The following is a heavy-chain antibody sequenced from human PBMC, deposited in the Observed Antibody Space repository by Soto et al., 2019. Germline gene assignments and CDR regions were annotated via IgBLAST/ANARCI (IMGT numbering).Heavy chain of an antibody. D-gene: IGHD6-13*01. Sequence: SETLSLTCAVYGGSFSGYYWSWIRQPPGKGLEWIGEINHSGSTNYNPSLKSRVTISVDTSKNQFSLELSSVTAADTAVYYCARGPAAGSGLDYWGQGTLVTVSS. V-gene: IGHV4-34*01. CDR2: INHSGST. CDR3: ARGPAAGSGLDY. CDR1: GGSFSGYY. J-gene: IGHJ4*02.